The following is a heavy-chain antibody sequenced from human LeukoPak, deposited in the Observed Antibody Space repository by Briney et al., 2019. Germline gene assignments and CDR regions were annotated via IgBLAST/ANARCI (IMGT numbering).Heavy chain of an antibody. V-gene: IGHV3-33*01. CDR2: IWYDGSNK. D-gene: IGHD3-22*01. CDR3: ARGYYYDSSGYFQEGYFDY. CDR1: GFTFSSYG. Sequence: PGGSLRLSCAASGFTFSSYGMHWVGQAPGKGLEWVAVIWYDGSNKYYADSVKGRFTISRDNSKNTLYLQMNSLRAEDTAVYYCARGYYYDSSGYFQEGYFDYWGQGALLADSS. J-gene: IGHJ4*02.